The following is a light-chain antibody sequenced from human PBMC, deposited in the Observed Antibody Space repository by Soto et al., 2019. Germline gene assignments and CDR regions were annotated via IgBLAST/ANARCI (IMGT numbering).Light chain of an antibody. CDR3: QQGNSFPLT. CDR1: QDIDSW. V-gene: IGKV1-12*01. Sequence: DIQMTQSPSSVSASIGDRVNINCRASQDIDSWLAWFQQKPGEAPRLLIYAAISLHSGVPSRFSGAGSGTDFSLTISSLQPEDFATYFCQQGNSFPLTFGGGTKVEIK. CDR2: AAI. J-gene: IGKJ4*01.